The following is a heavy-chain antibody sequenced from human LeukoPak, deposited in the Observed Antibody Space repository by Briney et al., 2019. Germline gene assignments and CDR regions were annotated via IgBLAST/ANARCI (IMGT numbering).Heavy chain of an antibody. CDR3: AGRGRRYFRD. Sequence: SETLSLTCTVSGASISSDYWSWIRQSPGKGLEWIGYIYDSGNTDYNPSLKSRVSISMHTSKNQFSLNLSSVTDADAAVYYCAGRGRRYFRDWGQGTLVTVSS. CDR2: IYDSGNT. CDR1: GASISSDY. J-gene: IGHJ1*01. V-gene: IGHV4-59*08.